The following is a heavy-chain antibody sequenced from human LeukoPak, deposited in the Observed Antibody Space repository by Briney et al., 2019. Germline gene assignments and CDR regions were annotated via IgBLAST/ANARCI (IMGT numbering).Heavy chain of an antibody. J-gene: IGHJ2*01. V-gene: IGHV4-34*01. CDR2: INHSGST. CDR3: ARGRLMVRGVPRSGYWYFDL. CDR1: GGSFSGYY. D-gene: IGHD3-10*01. Sequence: SETLSLTCAVYGGSFSGYYWSWIRQPPGKGLEWIGEINHSGSTNYNPSLKSRVTISVDTSKNQFSLKLSSVTAADTAVYYCARGRLMVRGVPRSGYWYFDLWGRGTLVTVSS.